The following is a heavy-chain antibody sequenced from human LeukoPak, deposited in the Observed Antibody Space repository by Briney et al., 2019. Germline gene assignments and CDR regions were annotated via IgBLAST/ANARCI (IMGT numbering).Heavy chain of an antibody. CDR1: GGSISSSSYY. CDR2: IYYSGST. D-gene: IGHD6-13*01. CDR3: ARDIGPHYDKGGSSSSGPLDY. J-gene: IGHJ4*02. V-gene: IGHV4-39*07. Sequence: PSETLSLTCTVSGGSISSSSYYWGWIRQPPGKGLEWIGSIYYSGSTYYNPSLKSRVTISVDTSKNQFSLKLSSVTAADTAVYYCARDIGPHYDKGGSSSSGPLDYWGQGTLVTVSS.